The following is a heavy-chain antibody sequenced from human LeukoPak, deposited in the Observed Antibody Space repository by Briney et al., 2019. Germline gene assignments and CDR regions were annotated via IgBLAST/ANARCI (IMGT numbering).Heavy chain of an antibody. CDR1: GFTFSSYA. V-gene: IGHV3-23*01. CDR3: AKAPSQYCSSTSCYYYYMDV. D-gene: IGHD2-2*01. CDR2: ISGSGGST. J-gene: IGHJ6*03. Sequence: GGSLRLSCAASGFTFSSYAMSWVRQAPGKGLEWVSAISGSGGSTYYTDSVKGRFTISRDNSKNTLYLQMNSLRAEDTAVYYCAKAPSQYCSSTSCYYYYMDVWGKGTTVTVSS.